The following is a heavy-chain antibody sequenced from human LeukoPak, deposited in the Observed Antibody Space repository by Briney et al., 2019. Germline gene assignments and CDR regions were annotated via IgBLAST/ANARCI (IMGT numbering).Heavy chain of an antibody. J-gene: IGHJ4*02. CDR2: IKQDGSEK. V-gene: IGHV3-7*01. CDR1: GFGFSDFW. CDR3: ASETGTTSGFDY. Sequence: PGGSLRLSCAASGFGFSDFWMSWVRQAPGKGLEWVANIKQDGSEKYYVDSVKGRFTISRDNAKNSLYLQMNSLRAEDTAVYYCASETGTTSGFDYWGQGTLVTVSS. D-gene: IGHD1-1*01.